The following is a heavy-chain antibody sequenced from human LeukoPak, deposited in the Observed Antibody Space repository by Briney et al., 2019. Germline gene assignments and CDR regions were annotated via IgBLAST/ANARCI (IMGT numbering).Heavy chain of an antibody. CDR3: ARDRGINMVRGVIDY. CDR1: GFTFSTYW. CDR2: TNSDGSRT. Sequence: GGSLRLSCAASGFTFSTYWMHWVRQAPGKGLAWVSRTNSDGSRTDYADSVKGRFTISRDNAENTLYLQMNSLRVEDAAVYYCARDRGINMVRGVIDYWGQGTLVTVSS. V-gene: IGHV3-74*01. J-gene: IGHJ4*02. D-gene: IGHD3-10*01.